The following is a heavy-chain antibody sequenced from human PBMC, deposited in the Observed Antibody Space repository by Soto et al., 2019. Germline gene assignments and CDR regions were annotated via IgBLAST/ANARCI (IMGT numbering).Heavy chain of an antibody. D-gene: IGHD6-13*01. CDR3: ARGGAAAVAWFDP. CDR2: INPSGGST. J-gene: IGHJ5*02. Sequence: ASVKGSCKASGYTFTSYYMHWGRQAPGQGLEWMGIINPSGGSTSYAQKFQGRVTMTRDTSTSTVYMELSSLRSEDTAVYYCARGGAAAVAWFDPWGQGTLVTVSS. CDR1: GYTFTSYY. V-gene: IGHV1-46*01.